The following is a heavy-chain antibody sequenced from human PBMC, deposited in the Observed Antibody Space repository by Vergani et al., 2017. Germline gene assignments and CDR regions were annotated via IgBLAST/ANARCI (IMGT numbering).Heavy chain of an antibody. CDR2: IIPILGIA. Sequence: QVQLVQSGAEVKKPGSSVKVSCKASGGTFSSYTISWVRQAPGQGLEWMGRIIPILGIANYAQKFQGRVTITADKSTSTAYMELSSLRSEDTAVYYCARGETAMDYYYYGMDVWGQGTTVTVSS. CDR3: ARGETAMDYYYYGMDV. CDR1: GGTFSSYT. J-gene: IGHJ6*02. D-gene: IGHD5-18*01. V-gene: IGHV1-69*02.